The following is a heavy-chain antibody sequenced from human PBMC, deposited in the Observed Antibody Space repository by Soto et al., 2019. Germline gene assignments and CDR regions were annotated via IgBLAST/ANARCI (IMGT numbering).Heavy chain of an antibody. CDR2: IYYSGST. Sequence: SETLSLTCSVSGGPISSRDYYWSWIRQPPGKGLEWIAYIYYSGSTNYNPSLKSRVTISVDTSKNQFSLKLNFVTAADTAVYNCARGAGIMITSRYYFDYWGQGTLVTVSS. V-gene: IGHV4-30-4*01. J-gene: IGHJ4*02. CDR3: ARGAGIMITSRYYFDY. CDR1: GGPISSRDYY. D-gene: IGHD3-16*01.